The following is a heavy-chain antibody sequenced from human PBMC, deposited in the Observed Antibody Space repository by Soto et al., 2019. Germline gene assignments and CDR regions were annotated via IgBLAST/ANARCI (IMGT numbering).Heavy chain of an antibody. Sequence: GGSLRLSCAASGFTFSSYGMHWVRQAPGKGLEWVAVIWYDGSNKYYADSVKGRFTISRDNSKNTLYLQMNSLRAEDTAVYYCARESRTAEYYFDYWGQGTLVTVSS. V-gene: IGHV3-33*01. CDR1: GFTFSSYG. CDR3: ARESRTAEYYFDY. CDR2: IWYDGSNK. J-gene: IGHJ4*02.